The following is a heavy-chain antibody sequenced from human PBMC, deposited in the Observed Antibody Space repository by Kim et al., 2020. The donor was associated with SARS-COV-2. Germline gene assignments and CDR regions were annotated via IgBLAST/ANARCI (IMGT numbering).Heavy chain of an antibody. V-gene: IGHV3-11*01. CDR2: ISSSGSTI. Sequence: GGSLRLSCAASGFTFSDYYMSWIRQAPGKGLEWVSYISSSGSTIYYADSVKGRFTISRDNAKNSLYLQMNSLRAEDTAVYYCARELLGYCSGGSCYSGGAYYYYGMDVWGQGTTVTVSS. J-gene: IGHJ6*02. CDR1: GFTFSDYY. CDR3: ARELLGYCSGGSCYSGGAYYYYGMDV. D-gene: IGHD2-15*01.